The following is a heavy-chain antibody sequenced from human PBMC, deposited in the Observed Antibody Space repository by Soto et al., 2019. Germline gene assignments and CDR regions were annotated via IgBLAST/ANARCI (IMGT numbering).Heavy chain of an antibody. CDR2: INHSGST. J-gene: IGHJ5*02. CDR1: GGSFSGYY. Sequence: QVQLQQWGAGLLKPSETLSLTCAVYGGSFSGYYWSWIRQPPGKGLEWIGEINHSGSTNYNPSLKSRVTISVDTSKNQFSLKLSSVTAADTAVYYCARVVSYYDYIWGNPGFDPWGQGTLVTVSS. CDR3: ARVVSYYDYIWGNPGFDP. D-gene: IGHD3-16*01. V-gene: IGHV4-34*01.